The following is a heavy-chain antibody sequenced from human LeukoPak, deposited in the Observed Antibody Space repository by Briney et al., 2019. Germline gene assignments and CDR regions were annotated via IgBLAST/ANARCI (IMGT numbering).Heavy chain of an antibody. D-gene: IGHD2-8*02. CDR2: ISGSGGST. J-gene: IGHJ4*02. Sequence: PPGVSLRLSCAASGFTFSSYAMSWVRQAPGKGLEWVSAISGSGGSTYYADSVKGRFTISGDNSKNTLYLQMNSLRAEDTAVYYCAKNPLIMSGGVVYYFDYWGQGTLVTVSS. CDR3: AKNPLIMSGGVVYYFDY. CDR1: GFTFSSYA. V-gene: IGHV3-23*01.